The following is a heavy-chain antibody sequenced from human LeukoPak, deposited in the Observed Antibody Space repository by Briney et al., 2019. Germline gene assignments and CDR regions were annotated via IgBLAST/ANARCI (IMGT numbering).Heavy chain of an antibody. CDR3: ARAVDGDHFDY. J-gene: IGHJ4*02. CDR2: INPNSGDT. CDR1: GYTFTGYY. Sequence: ASVKVSCKASGYTFTGYYMHWLRQAPEQGLEWMGRINPNSGDTNYAQKFQGRVTMTRDTSISTVYMDLSGLTSDDTAVYYCARAVDGDHFDYWGQGTVVTVSS. V-gene: IGHV1-2*06.